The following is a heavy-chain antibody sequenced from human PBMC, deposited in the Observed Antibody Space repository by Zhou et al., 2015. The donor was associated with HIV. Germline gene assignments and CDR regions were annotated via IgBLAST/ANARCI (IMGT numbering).Heavy chain of an antibody. CDR3: VRGRSGGWVGGGFDI. D-gene: IGHD6-19*01. Sequence: QVHLVESGGGVVQPGKSLRLSCVASGFNFNTYGMHWVRQAPGKGLEWVAVIHHDEINRHYVDSVKGRFTISRDNSKNTLYLQMNSLRVEDSSVYYCVRGRSGGWVGGGFDIWGQGTMVSVSA. CDR2: IHHDEINR. CDR1: GFNFNTYG. J-gene: IGHJ3*02. V-gene: IGHV3-33*01.